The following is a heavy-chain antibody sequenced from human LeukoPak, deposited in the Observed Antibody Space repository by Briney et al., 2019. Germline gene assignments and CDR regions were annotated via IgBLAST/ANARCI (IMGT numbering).Heavy chain of an antibody. CDR3: ARGRSGYCSGGSCYSKYFQH. CDR2: INHSGST. D-gene: IGHD2-15*01. CDR1: GFTFRRYG. Sequence: PGGSLRLSCAASGFTFRRYGMTWLRQPPGKGLEWIGEINHSGSTNYNPSLKSRVTISVDTSKNQFSLKLSSVTAADTAVYYCARGRSGYCSGGSCYSKYFQHWGQGTLVTVSS. V-gene: IGHV4-34*01. J-gene: IGHJ1*01.